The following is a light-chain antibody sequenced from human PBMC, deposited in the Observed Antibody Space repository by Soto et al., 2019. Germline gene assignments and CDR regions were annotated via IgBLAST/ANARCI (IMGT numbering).Light chain of an antibody. CDR2: WAS. CDR3: QQYYTIPQT. Sequence: DIVMTQSPDSLAVYLGERATISCKSSQSVLYSSNNKNYLTWYQHKPGQPPKLLIYWASTRESGVPDRFSGSGSGTDFTLTISSLQAEDVAIYYCQQYYTIPQTFGQGTKLQIK. V-gene: IGKV4-1*01. CDR1: QSVLYSSNNKNY. J-gene: IGKJ2*01.